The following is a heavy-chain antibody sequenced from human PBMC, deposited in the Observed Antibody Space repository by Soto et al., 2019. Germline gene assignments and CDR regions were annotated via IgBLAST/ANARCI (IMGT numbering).Heavy chain of an antibody. V-gene: IGHV1-2*04. CDR3: AREGRGYDSSGYFDY. CDR1: GYSFTDYH. D-gene: IGHD3-22*01. J-gene: IGHJ4*02. CDR2: INPKSGGT. Sequence: ASVKVSCKASGYSFTDYHIHWVRQAPGQGLEWLGRINPKSGGTSTAQKFQGWVTMTTDTSISTASLKLSSVTAADTAVYYCAREGRGYDSSGYFDYWGQGTLVTVSS.